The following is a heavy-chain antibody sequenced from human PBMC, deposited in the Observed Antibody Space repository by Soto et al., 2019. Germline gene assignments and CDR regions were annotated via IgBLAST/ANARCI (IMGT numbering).Heavy chain of an antibody. CDR3: AHSRNLITEDAQVGDFDY. Sequence: QISLKESGPTLVKPTQTLKLTCSFSGFSLTTDGEGVGWVRQPPGEALEGLALIYWDDDERYSPSLKTRLTMTKDPSKNQVVLIMTNMDPVDTATYYCAHSRNLITEDAQVGDFDYWGQGTLVTVSS. J-gene: IGHJ4*02. CDR1: GFSLTTDGEG. CDR2: IYWDDDE. V-gene: IGHV2-5*02. D-gene: IGHD3-10*01.